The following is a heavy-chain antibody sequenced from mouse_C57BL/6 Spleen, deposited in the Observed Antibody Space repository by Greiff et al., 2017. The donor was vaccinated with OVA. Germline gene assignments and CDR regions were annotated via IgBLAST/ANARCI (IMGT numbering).Heavy chain of an antibody. D-gene: IGHD1-1*01. CDR2: IYPSDSET. CDR3: ARPYLYGSSPYWYFDV. J-gene: IGHJ1*03. CDR1: GYTFTSYW. Sequence: QVQLQQPGAELVRPGSSVKLSCKASGYTFTSYWMDWVKQRPGQGLEWIGNIYPSDSETHYNQKFKDKATLTVDKSSSTAYMQLSSLTSEDSAVYYCARPYLYGSSPYWYFDVWGTGTTVTVSS. V-gene: IGHV1-61*01.